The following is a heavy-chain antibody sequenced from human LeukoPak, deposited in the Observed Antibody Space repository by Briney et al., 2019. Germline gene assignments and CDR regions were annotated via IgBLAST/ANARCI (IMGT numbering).Heavy chain of an antibody. CDR2: ISGSGGST. Sequence: GGTLRLSCAASGFTFSSYGMSWVRQAPGKGLEWVSAISGSGGSTYYADSVKGRFTISRDNSKNTLYLQMNSLRAEDTAVYYCTTLVYYYYYMDVWGKGTTVTISS. CDR1: GFTFSSYG. D-gene: IGHD3-16*01. J-gene: IGHJ6*03. V-gene: IGHV3-23*01. CDR3: TTLVYYYYYMDV.